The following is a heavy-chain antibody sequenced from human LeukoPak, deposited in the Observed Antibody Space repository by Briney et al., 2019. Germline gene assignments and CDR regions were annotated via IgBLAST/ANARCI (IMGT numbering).Heavy chain of an antibody. CDR1: GGSISSGGYY. CDR3: ARSVTEGGWFDP. D-gene: IGHD3-16*01. V-gene: IGHV4-31*03. J-gene: IGHJ5*02. CDR2: IYYSGST. Sequence: PSETPSLTCTVSGGSISSGGYYWSWIRQHPGKGLEWIGYIYYSGSTYYNPSLKSRVTISVDTSKNQFSLKLSSVTAADTAVYYCARSVTEGGWFDPWGQGTLVTVSS.